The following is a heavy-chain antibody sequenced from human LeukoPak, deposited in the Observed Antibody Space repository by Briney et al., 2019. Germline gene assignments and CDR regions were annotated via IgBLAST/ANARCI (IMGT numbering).Heavy chain of an antibody. D-gene: IGHD2-2*01. CDR2: ISGSGGST. CDR3: AKDRGYCSSTSCYEPFDY. Sequence: GGSLRLSCAASGSTLSSYARSWVRQAPGKGLEWVSAISGSGGSTYYADSVKGRFTISRDNSKNTLYLQMNSLRAEDTAVYYCAKDRGYCSSTSCYEPFDYWGQGTLVTVSS. J-gene: IGHJ4*02. CDR1: GSTLSSYA. V-gene: IGHV3-23*01.